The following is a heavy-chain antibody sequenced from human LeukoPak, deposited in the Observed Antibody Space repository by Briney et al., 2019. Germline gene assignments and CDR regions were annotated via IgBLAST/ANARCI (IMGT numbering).Heavy chain of an antibody. CDR1: GFTFSSYS. Sequence: PGGSLRLSCAASGFTFSSYSMNWVRQAPGKGLEWVSSISSSSSYIYYADSVKGRFTISRDNAKNSLYLQMNSLRAEGTAVYYCARDGDYGDYENPFDYWGQGTLVTVSS. CDR3: ARDGDYGDYENPFDY. D-gene: IGHD4-17*01. V-gene: IGHV3-21*01. CDR2: ISSSSSYI. J-gene: IGHJ4*02.